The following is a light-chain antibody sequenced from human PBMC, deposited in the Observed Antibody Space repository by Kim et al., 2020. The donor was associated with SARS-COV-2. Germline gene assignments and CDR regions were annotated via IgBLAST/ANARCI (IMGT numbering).Light chain of an antibody. J-gene: IGKJ2*01. CDR1: ESVRTW. CDR2: DAS. CDR3: QQYNSYYT. Sequence: RSESVGDRVTIACRDSESVRTWLAWYQQRPGKAPKLLISDASNLESGVPSRFSGSGFVTEFTLTISSLQPDDFATYYCQQYNSYYTVGQGTKLEI. V-gene: IGKV1-5*01.